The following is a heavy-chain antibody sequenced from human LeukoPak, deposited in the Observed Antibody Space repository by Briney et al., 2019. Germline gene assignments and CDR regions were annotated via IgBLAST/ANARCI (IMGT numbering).Heavy chain of an antibody. Sequence: GGSLRLSCAASGFTFSSYGMSWVRQAPGKGLEWVSAISGSGGSTYYADSVKGRFTISRDNSKNTLYLQMNSLRAEDTAVYYCAKVGGSLWFGKLLSWGQGTLVTVSS. D-gene: IGHD3-10*01. V-gene: IGHV3-23*01. CDR2: ISGSGGST. CDR3: AKVGGSLWFGKLLS. CDR1: GFTFSSYG. J-gene: IGHJ5*02.